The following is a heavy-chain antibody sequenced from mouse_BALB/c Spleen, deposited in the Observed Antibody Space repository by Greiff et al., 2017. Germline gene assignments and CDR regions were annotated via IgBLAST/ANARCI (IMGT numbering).Heavy chain of an antibody. CDR2: ISSGGSYT. Sequence: EVKLMESGGGLVKPGGSLKLSCAASGFTFSSYAMSWVRQSPEKRLEWVAEISSGGSYTYYPDTVTGRFTISRDNAKNTLYLEMSSLGSEDTAMYYCARGGYGKGYFDVWGAGTTVTVSS. D-gene: IGHD2-10*02. CDR3: ARGGYGKGYFDV. V-gene: IGHV5-9-4*01. J-gene: IGHJ1*01. CDR1: GFTFSSYA.